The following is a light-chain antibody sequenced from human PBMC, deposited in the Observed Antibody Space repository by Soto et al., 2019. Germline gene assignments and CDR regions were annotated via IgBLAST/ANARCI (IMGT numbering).Light chain of an antibody. CDR2: DVS. CDR1: SSSKW. V-gene: IGKV1-5*01. CDR3: QHTTDFT. J-gene: IGKJ2*01. Sequence: DIQMTQSPSTLAASVGDTVTMTCRSSSKWLAWYQKKPGKAPKLLIYDVSNLERGVPPRFSGSTSGAESTLTITGLQPDDLGTYYCQHTTDFTLGQGTKVDLK.